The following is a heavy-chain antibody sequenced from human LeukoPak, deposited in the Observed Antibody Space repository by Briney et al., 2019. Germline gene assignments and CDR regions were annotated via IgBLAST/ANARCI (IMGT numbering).Heavy chain of an antibody. D-gene: IGHD6-25*01. CDR1: GGTFSSYA. CDR2: IIPIFGTA. J-gene: IGHJ5*02. Sequence: ASVKVSCKASGGTFSSYAISWVRQAPGQGLEWMGGIIPIFGTANYAQRFQGRVTITTDESTSTAYMGLSSLRPEDTAVYYCARDRGLAANWFDPWGQGTLVTVSS. V-gene: IGHV1-69*05. CDR3: ARDRGLAANWFDP.